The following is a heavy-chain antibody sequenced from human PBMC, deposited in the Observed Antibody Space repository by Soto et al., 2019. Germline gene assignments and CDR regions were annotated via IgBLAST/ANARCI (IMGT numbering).Heavy chain of an antibody. J-gene: IGHJ6*02. CDR3: TAAVSSGWYKCPWYDHYGMDV. V-gene: IGHV3-15*07. Sequence: PGRSLRLSCATSGFTFSSYSMNWVRQAPGKGLEWVGRIKSKTDGGTTDYAAPVKGRFTISRDDSKNTLYLQMNSLKTEDTAVYYCTAAVSSGWYKCPWYDHYGMDVWGQGTTVTVSS. CDR2: IKSKTDGGTT. CDR1: GFTFSSYS. D-gene: IGHD6-19*01.